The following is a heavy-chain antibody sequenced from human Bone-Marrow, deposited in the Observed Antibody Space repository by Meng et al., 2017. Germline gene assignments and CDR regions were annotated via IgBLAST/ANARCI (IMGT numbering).Heavy chain of an antibody. CDR1: GYTFTGSS. Sequence: ASVKVSCKASGYTFTGSSIHWVRQIPGQGLEWMGWINPKSGGSNYAQKFQGRVTMTWDTSISTVYMELTRLTYDDTAVYFCARERRPSLRGPFDYWGQGTLVTVSS. CDR2: INPKSGGS. V-gene: IGHV1-2*02. CDR3: ARERRPSLRGPFDY. J-gene: IGHJ4*02. D-gene: IGHD3-10*01.